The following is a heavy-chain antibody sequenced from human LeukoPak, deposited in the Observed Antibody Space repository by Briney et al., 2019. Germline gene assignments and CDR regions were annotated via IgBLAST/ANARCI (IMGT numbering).Heavy chain of an antibody. V-gene: IGHV5-51*01. Sequence: GESLKFSCKGSGYSFTSYWIGWVRQMPGKGLEWMAIIYPGDSDTRYSPSFQGQVTISADKSISTAYLQWSSLKASDTAMYYCATLGPYCSSTSCRNFDSWGQGTLVTVSS. CDR2: IYPGDSDT. J-gene: IGHJ4*02. CDR3: ATLGPYCSSTSCRNFDS. D-gene: IGHD2-2*01. CDR1: GYSFTSYW.